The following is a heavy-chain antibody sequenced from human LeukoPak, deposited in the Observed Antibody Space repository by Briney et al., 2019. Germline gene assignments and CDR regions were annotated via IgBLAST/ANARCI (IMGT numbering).Heavy chain of an antibody. CDR3: ADNLSR. Sequence: GGSLRLSCAASGFTLNTASMNWVRQAPGKGLEWISYIERSSNTIYYADSVKGRFTISRDSAKNSLYLQMNSLRAEDTAVYFCADNLSRWGQGTLVTVSS. D-gene: IGHD1-1*01. V-gene: IGHV3-48*04. CDR1: GFTLNTAS. J-gene: IGHJ4*02. CDR2: IERSSNTI.